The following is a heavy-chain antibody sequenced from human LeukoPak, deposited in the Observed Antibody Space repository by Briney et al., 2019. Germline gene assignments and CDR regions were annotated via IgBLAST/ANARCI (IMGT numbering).Heavy chain of an antibody. CDR2: ISNSGSTI. J-gene: IGHJ4*02. D-gene: IGHD1-26*01. CDR3: AREHTSGTYYIDY. Sequence: GGSLRLSCAASGFTFSDYYMTWIRQAPGKGLEWVSYISNSGSTIYYADSVKGRFTISRDNGKNSLYLQMNSLRAEDTAVYYCAREHTSGTYYIDYWGQGSLVTVSS. V-gene: IGHV3-11*01. CDR1: GFTFSDYY.